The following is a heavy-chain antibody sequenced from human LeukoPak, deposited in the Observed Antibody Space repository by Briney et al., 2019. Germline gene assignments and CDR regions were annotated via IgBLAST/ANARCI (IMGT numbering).Heavy chain of an antibody. Sequence: GGSLRLSCAASGFTFSSYSMNCVRQAPGKGLEWVSYISSSSSTIYYADSVKGRFTISRDNAKNSLYLQMNSLRDEDTAVYYCAREGVGVTTTLSNDYWGQGTLVTVSS. D-gene: IGHD1-26*01. J-gene: IGHJ4*02. V-gene: IGHV3-48*02. CDR3: AREGVGVTTTLSNDY. CDR2: ISSSSSTI. CDR1: GFTFSSYS.